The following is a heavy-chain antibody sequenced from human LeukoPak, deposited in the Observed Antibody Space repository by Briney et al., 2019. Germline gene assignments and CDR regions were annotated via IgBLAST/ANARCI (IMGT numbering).Heavy chain of an antibody. CDR2: IHYNGST. J-gene: IGHJ4*02. CDR3: ARAHVEVWSPWDY. CDR1: GDSINSYY. D-gene: IGHD2-21*01. Sequence: SETLSLTCIVSGDSINSYYWSCFRQSPGKGLEWLSYIHYNGSTTYNPSLKSRATISADTSKNQISLKLSSVSAADTAVYYCARAHVEVWSPWDYWGQGTLVIVSS. V-gene: IGHV4-59*01.